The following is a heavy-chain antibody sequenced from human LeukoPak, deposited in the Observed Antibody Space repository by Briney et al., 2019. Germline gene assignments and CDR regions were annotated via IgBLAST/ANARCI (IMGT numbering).Heavy chain of an antibody. Sequence: ASVKVSCKTSGFTFTTHDINWVRQATGKGLEWMGWMNPGSGDTGYEQRFQGRVTMTRDTAINTAYMELSSLRSEDAAVYYCARGLGSYDTTWYPPSRYWGQGTLVTVSS. CDR3: ARGLGSYDTTWYPPSRY. J-gene: IGHJ4*02. CDR1: GFTFTTHD. V-gene: IGHV1-8*01. D-gene: IGHD3-22*01. CDR2: MNPGSGDT.